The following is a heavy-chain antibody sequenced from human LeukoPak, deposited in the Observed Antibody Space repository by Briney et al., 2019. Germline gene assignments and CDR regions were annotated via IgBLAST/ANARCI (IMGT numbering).Heavy chain of an antibody. D-gene: IGHD3-10*01. V-gene: IGHV3-74*01. J-gene: IGHJ5*02. Sequence: GGSLSLSCAASGFSSSNYWMHWVRHAPGKGLVWVSRMNSDGTTTNYADSVKGRFTISRDNAKNTLYLQMNSLRAEDTAVYYCARGRGPYGWFDPWGQGTLVTVSS. CDR3: ARGRGPYGWFDP. CDR1: GFSSSNYW. CDR2: MNSDGTTT.